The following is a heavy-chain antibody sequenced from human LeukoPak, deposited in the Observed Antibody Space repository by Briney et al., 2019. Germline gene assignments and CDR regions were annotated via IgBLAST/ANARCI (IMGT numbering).Heavy chain of an antibody. Sequence: GGSLRLSCAASGFTFSSYWMSWVRQAPGKGLEWVANIKQDGSEKYYVDSVKGRFTISRDNAKNSLYLQMNSLGAEDTAVYYCAREIVVVASSRVDYYYGMDVWGQGTTVTVSS. J-gene: IGHJ6*02. CDR3: AREIVVVASSRVDYYYGMDV. D-gene: IGHD2-15*01. CDR2: IKQDGSEK. CDR1: GFTFSSYW. V-gene: IGHV3-7*01.